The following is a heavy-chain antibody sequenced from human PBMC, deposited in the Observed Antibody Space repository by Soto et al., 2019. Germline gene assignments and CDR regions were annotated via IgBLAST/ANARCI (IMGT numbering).Heavy chain of an antibody. D-gene: IGHD1-26*01. J-gene: IGHJ5*02. V-gene: IGHV4-59*01. Sequence: SETLSLTCTVSGGSISSYYWSWILQPPGKGLEWIGYIYYSGSTNYNPSLKSRVTIPVDTSKNQFSLKLSSVTAAATAVYYCAREWGYSGNWFDPWGQGTLVTVSS. CDR1: GGSISSYY. CDR3: AREWGYSGNWFDP. CDR2: IYYSGST.